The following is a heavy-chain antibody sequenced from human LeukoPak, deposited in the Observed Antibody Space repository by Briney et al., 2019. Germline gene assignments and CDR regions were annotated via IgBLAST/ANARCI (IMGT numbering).Heavy chain of an antibody. CDR1: GFTFSSYS. D-gene: IGHD3-9*01. J-gene: IGHJ4*02. CDR2: ISSSSYI. V-gene: IGHV3-21*01. Sequence: PGGSLRLSCAASGFTFSSYSMNWVRQAPGKGLEWVSSISSSSYIYYADSVKGRFTISRDNAKNSLYLQMNSLRAEDTAVYYCARDRYGRPMGYYFDYWGQGTLVTVSS. CDR3: ARDRYGRPMGYYFDY.